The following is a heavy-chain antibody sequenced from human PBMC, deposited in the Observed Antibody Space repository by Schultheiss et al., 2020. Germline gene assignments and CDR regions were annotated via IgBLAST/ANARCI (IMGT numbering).Heavy chain of an antibody. CDR3: ARAPYGDYSDY. J-gene: IGHJ4*02. D-gene: IGHD4-17*01. V-gene: IGHV4-59*01. CDR2: IYYSGST. Sequence: SETLSLTCTVSGGSISTYYWSWIRQPPGKGLEWIGYIYYSGSTNYSPSLKSRVTISVDTSKNQFSLKLSSVTAADTAVYYCARAPYGDYSDYWGQGILVTVSS. CDR1: GGSISTYY.